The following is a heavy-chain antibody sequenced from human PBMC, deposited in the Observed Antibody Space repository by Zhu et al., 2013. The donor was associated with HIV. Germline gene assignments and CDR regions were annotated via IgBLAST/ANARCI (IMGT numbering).Heavy chain of an antibody. CDR3: AKSPVVVISPYWYFDL. CDR1: GGTFSDYA. V-gene: IGHV1-69*06. Sequence: QVHLVQSGAEVKEPGASVKVSCKASGGTFSDYAISWVRQVPGQGLEWMGGIMPTFGSTKYSQKFQDRLTITADKSTSTTYMDLNSLTSEDTAVYYCAKSPVVVISPYWYFDLWGRGSLVIVSS. J-gene: IGHJ2*01. CDR2: IMPTFGST. D-gene: IGHD3-22*01.